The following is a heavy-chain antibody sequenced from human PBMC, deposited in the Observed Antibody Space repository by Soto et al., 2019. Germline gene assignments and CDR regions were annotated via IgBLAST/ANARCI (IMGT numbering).Heavy chain of an antibody. J-gene: IGHJ4*02. CDR2: IIPIFGTA. Sequence: SVKVSCKASGYTFTSYGISWVRQAPGQGLEWMGGIIPIFGTANYAQKFQGRVTITADESTSTAYMELSSLRSEDTAVYYCARAMVRGVPLYYFDYWGQGTLVTVSS. V-gene: IGHV1-69*13. CDR3: ARAMVRGVPLYYFDY. D-gene: IGHD3-10*01. CDR1: GYTFTSYG.